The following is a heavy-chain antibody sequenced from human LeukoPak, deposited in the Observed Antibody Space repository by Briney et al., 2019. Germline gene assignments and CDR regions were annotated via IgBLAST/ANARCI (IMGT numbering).Heavy chain of an antibody. CDR2: INHSGST. D-gene: IGHD6-13*01. Sequence: PSETLSLTCAVYGGSFSGYYWSWIRQPPGKGLEWIGEINHSGSTNYNPSLKSRVTISVDTSKNQFSLKLSSVTAADTAVYYCARDDVAAAGEFDYWGQGTLVTVSS. CDR3: ARDDVAAAGEFDY. CDR1: GGSFSGYY. V-gene: IGHV4-34*01. J-gene: IGHJ4*02.